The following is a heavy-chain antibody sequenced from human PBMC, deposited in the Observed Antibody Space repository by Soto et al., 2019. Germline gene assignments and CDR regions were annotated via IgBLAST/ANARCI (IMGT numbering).Heavy chain of an antibody. Sequence: QVQLQESGPGLVKPSQTLSLTCTVSGGSISSGDYYWSWIRQPPGKGLEWIGYNYYSGSTYYNPSLKSRVTISVDTSKNQFSLKLSSVTAADTAVYYCARGAYSGYGDNWFDPWGQGTLVTVSS. CDR2: NYYSGST. D-gene: IGHD5-12*01. CDR1: GGSISSGDYY. V-gene: IGHV4-30-4*01. CDR3: ARGAYSGYGDNWFDP. J-gene: IGHJ5*02.